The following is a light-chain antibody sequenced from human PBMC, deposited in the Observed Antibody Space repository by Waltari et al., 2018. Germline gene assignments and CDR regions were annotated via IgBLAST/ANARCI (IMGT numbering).Light chain of an antibody. Sequence: QSALTQLPSASGSPGQPVTMSCTGTSRAVGGDNYVSWYQQHPGKAPKLLIYQVSKRPSGVPDRFSGSKSGNTASLTVSGLQAEDEAEYFCTSHAGTNSVFGGGTKLTVL. V-gene: IGLV2-8*01. CDR3: TSHAGTNSV. J-gene: IGLJ3*02. CDR1: SRAVGGDNY. CDR2: QVS.